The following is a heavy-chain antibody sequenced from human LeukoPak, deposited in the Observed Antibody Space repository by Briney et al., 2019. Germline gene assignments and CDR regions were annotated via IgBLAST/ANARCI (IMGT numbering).Heavy chain of an antibody. CDR2: IKQDGSEN. Sequence: GSLRLSCAASGFTFSSYWMSWVRQAPGKGLEWVANIKQDGSENYYVDSVKGRFTISRDNAKNSLYLQMNSLRAEDTAVYYCARDFDYYYSSGYYDYWGQGTLVTVSS. J-gene: IGHJ4*02. CDR1: GFTFSSYW. V-gene: IGHV3-7*01. CDR3: ARDFDYYYSSGYYDY. D-gene: IGHD3-22*01.